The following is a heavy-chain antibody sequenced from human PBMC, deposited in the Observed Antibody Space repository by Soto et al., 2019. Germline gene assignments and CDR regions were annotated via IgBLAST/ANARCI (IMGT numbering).Heavy chain of an antibody. Sequence: EVQVVESGGGLVKPGGSLRLSCTFTFSMYSMNWVRQAPGKWLERVASISSGSAYIKYAESVKGRFTISRDNAKNSLHLQMNSLRAEDTAIYHCARDQGGSYDSWFDPWGQGTLVTVSS. V-gene: IGHV3-21*06. CDR1: TFSMYS. J-gene: IGHJ5*02. CDR2: ISSGSAYI. CDR3: ARDQGGSYDSWFDP. D-gene: IGHD1-26*01.